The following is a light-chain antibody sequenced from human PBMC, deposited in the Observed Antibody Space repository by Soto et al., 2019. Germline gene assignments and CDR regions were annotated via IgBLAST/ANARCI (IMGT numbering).Light chain of an antibody. Sequence: IQLTQSPSSLSASVGDRVTITCRALQGISSDFAWYPQKPGKAPKLLIYAAATLQSGAPSRFSGSGSGTDFSLTISSLQPEDFATSYCQRLTSYPPWTCGQGPKVEI. CDR3: QRLTSYPPWT. V-gene: IGKV1-9*01. CDR2: AAA. CDR1: QGISSD. J-gene: IGKJ1*01.